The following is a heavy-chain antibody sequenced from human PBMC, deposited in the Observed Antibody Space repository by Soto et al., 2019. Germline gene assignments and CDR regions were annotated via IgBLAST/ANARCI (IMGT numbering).Heavy chain of an antibody. J-gene: IGHJ5*02. D-gene: IGHD6-13*01. CDR1: GGSISSYY. CDR3: ASDSSSWYNHWFDP. CDR2: IYTSGST. V-gene: IGHV4-4*07. Sequence: SDTLSLTCTGSGGSISSYYWSWIRQPAGKGLEWIGRIYTSGSTNYNPSLKSRVTMSVDTSKNQFSLKLSSVTAADTAVYYCASDSSSWYNHWFDPWGQGTLVTVSS.